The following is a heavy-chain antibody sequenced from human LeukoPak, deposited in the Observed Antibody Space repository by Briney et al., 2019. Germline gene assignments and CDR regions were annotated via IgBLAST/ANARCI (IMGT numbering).Heavy chain of an antibody. CDR1: GYTFTSYG. J-gene: IGHJ4*02. CDR3: VLPSSIRWPDY. Sequence: ASVKVSCKASGYTFTSYGISWVRQAPGQGLEWMGCISAYNGNTNYAQKLQGRVTMTTDTSTSTAYMELRSLRSDDTAVYYCVLPSSIRWPDYWGQGTLDTVSS. V-gene: IGHV1-18*01. CDR2: ISAYNGNT. D-gene: IGHD4-23*01.